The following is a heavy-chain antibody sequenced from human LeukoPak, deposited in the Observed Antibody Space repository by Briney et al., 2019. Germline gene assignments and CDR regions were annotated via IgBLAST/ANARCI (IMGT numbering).Heavy chain of an antibody. Sequence: GESLKISCKGSGYSFRSYWITWVRQMPGKGLEWVGRIDPSDSYTNYSPSFEGHVTISADKSISTAYLQWSSLKASDTAMYYCARLHPTYCTSGLRYWFDPWGQGTLVTVSS. V-gene: IGHV5-10-1*01. D-gene: IGHD2-8*01. CDR2: IDPSDSYT. CDR3: ARLHPTYCTSGLRYWFDP. J-gene: IGHJ5*02. CDR1: GYSFRSYW.